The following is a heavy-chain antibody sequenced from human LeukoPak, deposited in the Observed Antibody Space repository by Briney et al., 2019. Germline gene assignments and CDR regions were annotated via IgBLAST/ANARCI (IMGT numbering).Heavy chain of an antibody. CDR1: GFTVSSNY. V-gene: IGHV3-53*01. CDR3: ARARVAPALAS. D-gene: IGHD2-15*01. Sequence: GGSLRLSCAASGFTVSSNYMSWVRQAPGKGLEGVSVIYSGGSTYYADSVTGRFTISRDNSKNTLYLQMNSLRAEDTAVYYCARARVAPALASWGQGTLVTVSS. J-gene: IGHJ1*01. CDR2: IYSGGST.